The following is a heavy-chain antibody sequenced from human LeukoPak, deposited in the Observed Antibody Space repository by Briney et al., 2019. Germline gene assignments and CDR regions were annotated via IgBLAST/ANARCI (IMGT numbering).Heavy chain of an antibody. Sequence: GGSPRLSCKASGFTFKYAWMRWLRQAPGKGLEWVGRIKSKTDGGTTDYAAPVKGRFTISRDDSKNTVYLQMDSLKSEDTAVYYCSTYEYNWSFSSGFDNCGQGTMVTVSS. V-gene: IGHV3-15*01. D-gene: IGHD1-26*01. CDR1: GFTFKYAW. CDR2: IKSKTDGGTT. J-gene: IGHJ3*02. CDR3: STYEYNWSFSSGFDN.